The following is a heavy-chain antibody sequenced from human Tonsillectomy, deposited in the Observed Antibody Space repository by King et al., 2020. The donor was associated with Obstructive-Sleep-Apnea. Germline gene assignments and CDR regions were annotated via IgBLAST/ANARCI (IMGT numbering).Heavy chain of an antibody. Sequence: VQLVESGGGLVQPGGSLRLSCAASGFTFNSYAMSWVRQAPGKGLDWVSTISGIGDITYYADSVRGRFTISRDNTKKTLSLQMNSLRNEDTAIYYCAKLVGSTGVDYWGQGTLVAVSS. CDR3: AKLVGSTGVDY. D-gene: IGHD2-8*02. CDR1: GFTFNSYA. V-gene: IGHV3-23*04. J-gene: IGHJ4*02. CDR2: ISGIGDIT.